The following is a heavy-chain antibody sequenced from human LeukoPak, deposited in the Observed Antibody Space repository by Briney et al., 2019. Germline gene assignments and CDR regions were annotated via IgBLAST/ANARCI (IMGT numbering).Heavy chain of an antibody. D-gene: IGHD2-15*01. CDR2: IRGSGGST. Sequence: PGGSLRLSCAASGFTFSSYAMSWVRQAPGKGLEWVSAIRGSGGSTYYADSVKGRFTISRDNSKNTLCLQMNSLRAEDTAVYYCAKVLLAAPYYYMDVWGKGTTVTVSS. V-gene: IGHV3-23*01. CDR1: GFTFSSYA. J-gene: IGHJ6*03. CDR3: AKVLLAAPYYYMDV.